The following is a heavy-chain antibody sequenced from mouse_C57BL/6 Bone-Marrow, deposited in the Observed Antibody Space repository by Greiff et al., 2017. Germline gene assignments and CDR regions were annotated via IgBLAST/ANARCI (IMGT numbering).Heavy chain of an antibody. J-gene: IGHJ3*01. CDR1: GFTFSDYG. V-gene: IGHV5-17*01. CDR2: ISSGSSTI. Sequence: EVKLMESGGGLVKPGGSLKLSCAASGFTFSDYGMHWVRQAPEKGLEWVAYISSGSSTIYYADTVKGRFTISRDNAKNTLFLQMTRLRSEDTAMYYCARRAGKALFAYWGQGTLVTVSA. CDR3: ARRAGKALFAY. D-gene: IGHD3-3*01.